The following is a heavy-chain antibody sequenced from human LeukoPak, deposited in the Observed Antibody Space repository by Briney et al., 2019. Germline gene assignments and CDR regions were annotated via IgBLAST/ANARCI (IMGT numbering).Heavy chain of an antibody. J-gene: IGHJ3*02. Sequence: SETLSLTCSVSGVSISSSYWSWIRQPPGKRLEWIGFIHQNGNTNYNPSLKSRVTMSVDTSKNQFSLQMRSVTAAGTAVYYCARGYYDSSGYSNAFDIWGQGTMVAV. CDR2: IHQNGNT. CDR3: ARGYYDSSGYSNAFDI. CDR1: GVSISSSY. D-gene: IGHD3-22*01. V-gene: IGHV4-59*01.